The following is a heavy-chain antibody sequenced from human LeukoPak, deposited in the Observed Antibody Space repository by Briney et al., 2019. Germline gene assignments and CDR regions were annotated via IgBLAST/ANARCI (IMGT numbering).Heavy chain of an antibody. D-gene: IGHD6-19*01. Sequence: TGGSLRLSCAASGFTFSSYAMHWVRQAPGKGLEWVAVISYDGSNKYYADSVKGRFTISRDNSKNTLYLQMNSLRAEDTAVYYCARESRVQWLPRDAFDIWGQGTMVTVSS. CDR3: ARESRVQWLPRDAFDI. V-gene: IGHV3-30*04. J-gene: IGHJ3*02. CDR1: GFTFSSYA. CDR2: ISYDGSNK.